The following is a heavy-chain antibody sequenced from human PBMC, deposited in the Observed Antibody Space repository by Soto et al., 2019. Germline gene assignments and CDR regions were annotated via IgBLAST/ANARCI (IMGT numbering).Heavy chain of an antibody. CDR2: IIPILGIA. V-gene: IGHV1-69*02. CDR3: ARCFDPTSPLYYYYYGMDV. Sequence: QVQLVQSGAEVKKPGSSVKVSCKASGGTFSSYTISWVRQAPGQGLEWMGRIIPILGIANYEQKFQGRVTITADKSTSTAYMELSSLRSEDTAVYYCARCFDPTSPLYYYYYGMDVWGQGTTVTVSS. J-gene: IGHJ6*02. D-gene: IGHD1-1*01. CDR1: GGTFSSYT.